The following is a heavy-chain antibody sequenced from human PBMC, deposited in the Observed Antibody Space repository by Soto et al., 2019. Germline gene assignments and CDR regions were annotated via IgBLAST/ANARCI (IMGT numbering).Heavy chain of an antibody. CDR1: GFTFSSYG. CDR3: ARGITICGSWRPHGENWFDP. J-gene: IGHJ5*02. D-gene: IGHD3-3*01. V-gene: IGHV3-33*01. Sequence: QVQLVESGGGVVQPGRSLRLSCAASGFTFSSYGMHWVRQAPGKGLEWVAVIWDDGSNKYYADSVKGRFTISRDNSKNTLYLQMNSLRAEDTAVYYCARGITICGSWRPHGENWFDPWGQGTLVTVSS. CDR2: IWDDGSNK.